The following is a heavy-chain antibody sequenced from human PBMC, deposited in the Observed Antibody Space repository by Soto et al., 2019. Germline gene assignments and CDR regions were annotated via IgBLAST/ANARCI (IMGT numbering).Heavy chain of an antibody. D-gene: IGHD2-2*02. CDR1: GGSFSSYN. V-gene: IGHV1-69*02. J-gene: IGHJ4*02. Sequence: QVQLVQSGTEVKKPGSSVKVSCKASGGSFSSYNFDWVRQAPGQGLEWMGRTIPNIGRPDYAQKFQGRVMITADKSTNTAYMELSGLRYEDTAMYFCGLRNGYNHDFWGQGTLVTVSS. CDR3: GLRNGYNHDF. CDR2: TIPNIGRP.